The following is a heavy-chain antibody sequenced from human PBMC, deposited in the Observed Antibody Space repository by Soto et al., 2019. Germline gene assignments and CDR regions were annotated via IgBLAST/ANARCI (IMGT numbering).Heavy chain of an antibody. CDR3: ARPMSHSSGWFRSTDAFDI. CDR2: MNPNSGNT. Sequence: GASVKVSCKASGYTFTSYDINWVRQATGQGLEWMGWMNPNSGNTGYAQKFQGRVTMTRNTSISTAYMELSSLRSEDTAVYYCARPMSHSSGWFRSTDAFDIWGQGTMVTVSS. V-gene: IGHV1-8*01. J-gene: IGHJ3*02. D-gene: IGHD6-19*01. CDR1: GYTFTSYD.